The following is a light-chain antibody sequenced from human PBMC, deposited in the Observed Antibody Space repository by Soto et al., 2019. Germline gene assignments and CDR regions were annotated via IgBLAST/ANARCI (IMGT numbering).Light chain of an antibody. V-gene: IGKV3-15*01. J-gene: IGKJ4*01. CDR1: QSVSSN. Sequence: EIVMTQSPSTLAVSPGERATLSCRASQSVSSNLAWYQQKPGQAPRLLIYGASTRATGIPARFSGSGSGTEFTLTISSLQSEDSEVYYCQRYDNWPLTFGGGTKVDIK. CDR2: GAS. CDR3: QRYDNWPLT.